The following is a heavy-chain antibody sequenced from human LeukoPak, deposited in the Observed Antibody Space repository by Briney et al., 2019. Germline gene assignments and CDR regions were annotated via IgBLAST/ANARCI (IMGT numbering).Heavy chain of an antibody. CDR2: ISGSGGSA. D-gene: IGHD1-26*01. V-gene: IGHV3-23*01. J-gene: IGHJ4*02. CDR3: AKDRRELTPRPLGVDY. Sequence: GGSLRLSCAASGFTFSSYAMSWVRQAPGKGLEWVSAISGSGGSAYYADSVKGRFTISRDNSKNTLYLQMNSLRAEDTAVYYCAKDRRELTPRPLGVDYWGQGTLVTVSS. CDR1: GFTFSSYA.